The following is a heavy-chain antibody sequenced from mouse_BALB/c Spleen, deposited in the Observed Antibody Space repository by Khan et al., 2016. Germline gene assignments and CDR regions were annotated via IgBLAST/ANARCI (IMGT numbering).Heavy chain of an antibody. D-gene: IGHD2-4*01. CDR3: SRGGLRGGAWFAF. J-gene: IGHJ3*01. Sequence: EVELVESGGGLVKPGGSLKLSCAASGFTFSDYFMYWVRQTPEKRLEWVATISDGGSYTYYPDSVKGRFTISRDNAKRTLYLQQSSLKSEETAMYYGSRGGLRGGAWFAFWGQGTLVTVSA. CDR2: ISDGGSYT. V-gene: IGHV5-4*02. CDR1: GFTFSDYF.